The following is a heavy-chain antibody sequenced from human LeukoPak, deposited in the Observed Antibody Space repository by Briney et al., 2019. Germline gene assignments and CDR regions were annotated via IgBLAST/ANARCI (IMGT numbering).Heavy chain of an antibody. CDR1: GFTFSSYS. CDR2: ISSSSSYI. CDR3: AREDEGRPDY. Sequence: KTGGSLRLSCAASGFTFSSYSMNWVRQAPGKGLEWVSSISSSSSYIYYADSVKGRFTISRDNAKNSLYLQMNSLRAEDTAVYYCAREDEGRPDYWGQGTLVTVSS. D-gene: IGHD3-10*01. J-gene: IGHJ4*02. V-gene: IGHV3-21*01.